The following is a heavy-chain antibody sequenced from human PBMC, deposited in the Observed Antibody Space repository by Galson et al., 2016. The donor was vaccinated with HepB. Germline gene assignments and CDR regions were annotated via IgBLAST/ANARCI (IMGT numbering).Heavy chain of an antibody. Sequence: SLRLSCAASGFNFRTYAMHWVRQAPGKGLEWVAVISYDGTNKYYVDSVKGRFTISRDTSKNTLDLQMNSLRAEYTAIYYCAKVRYYYGSGSYWKYFDHWGQGTLVTVSS. CDR1: GFNFRTYA. CDR2: ISYDGTNK. CDR3: AKVRYYYGSGSYWKYFDH. D-gene: IGHD3-10*01. V-gene: IGHV3-30*18. J-gene: IGHJ4*02.